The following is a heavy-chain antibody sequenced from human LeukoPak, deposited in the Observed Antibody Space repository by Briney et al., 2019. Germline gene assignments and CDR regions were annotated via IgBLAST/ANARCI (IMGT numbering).Heavy chain of an antibody. CDR1: GFTFSNYA. J-gene: IGHJ4*02. D-gene: IGHD3-10*01. Sequence: GGSLRLSCAASGFTFSNYAMSWVRQAPGKGPEWVSTITPSGAGTYYKDSVKGRFTISRDNSRSTLYLQMSDLRAEDTAVYYCAKITVATTPNYWGQGTLVTVSS. CDR3: AKITVATTPNY. CDR2: ITPSGAGT. V-gene: IGHV3-23*01.